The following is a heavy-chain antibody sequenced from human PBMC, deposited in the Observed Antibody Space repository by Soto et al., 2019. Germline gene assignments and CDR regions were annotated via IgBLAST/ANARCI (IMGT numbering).Heavy chain of an antibody. V-gene: IGHV4-31*03. CDR1: GGSISSGGYY. Sequence: QVQLQESGPGLVKPSQTLSLTCTVSGGSISSGGYYWSWIRQHPGKGLEWIGYIYYSGSTYYNPSLKSRVTISVDTSKNQFSLKLSSVTAADTAVYYCARDARSVVAATRKYYYYYMDVWGKGTTVTVSS. J-gene: IGHJ6*03. D-gene: IGHD2-15*01. CDR3: ARDARSVVAATRKYYYYYMDV. CDR2: IYYSGST.